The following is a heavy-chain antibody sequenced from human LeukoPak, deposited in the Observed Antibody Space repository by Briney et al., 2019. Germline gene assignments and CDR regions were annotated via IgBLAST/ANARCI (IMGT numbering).Heavy chain of an antibody. CDR1: GGSISSY. CDR3: ARMTTVTSYFDY. CDR2: IYYSGST. Sequence: SETLSPTCTVSGGSISSYWSWIRQPPGKGLEWIGYIYYSGSTNYNPSLKSRVIISVDTSKNQLSLKLSSVTAADTAVYYCARMTTVTSYFDYWGQGTLVTVSS. D-gene: IGHD4-17*01. J-gene: IGHJ4*02. V-gene: IGHV4-59*08.